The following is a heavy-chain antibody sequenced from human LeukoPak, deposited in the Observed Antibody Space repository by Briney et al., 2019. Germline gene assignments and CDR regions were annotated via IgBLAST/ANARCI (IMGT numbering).Heavy chain of an antibody. CDR1: GFTFSSYS. CDR2: ISSSSSYI. J-gene: IGHJ4*02. D-gene: IGHD3-9*01. CDR3: ASVGGLRYFDWLPPTSIVSDY. V-gene: IGHV3-21*01. Sequence: GGSLRLSCAASGFTFSSYSMNWVRQAPGKGLEWVSSISSSSSYIYYADSVKGRFTISRDNAKNSLYLQMNSLRAEDTAVYYCASVGGLRYFDWLPPTSIVSDYWGQGTLVTVSS.